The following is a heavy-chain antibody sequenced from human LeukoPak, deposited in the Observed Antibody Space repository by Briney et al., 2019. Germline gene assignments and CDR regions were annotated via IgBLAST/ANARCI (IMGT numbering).Heavy chain of an antibody. Sequence: GGSLRLSCAASGFTFSSYWMHWVRPAPGKGLVWVSHINGDGSSTNYADSVRGRFTISRDNAKNTLYLQMNSLRAEDTAVYYCARRSSYYYFDYWGQGTLVTISS. V-gene: IGHV3-74*01. CDR2: INGDGSST. CDR1: GFTFSSYW. D-gene: IGHD6-13*01. CDR3: ARRSSYYYFDY. J-gene: IGHJ4*02.